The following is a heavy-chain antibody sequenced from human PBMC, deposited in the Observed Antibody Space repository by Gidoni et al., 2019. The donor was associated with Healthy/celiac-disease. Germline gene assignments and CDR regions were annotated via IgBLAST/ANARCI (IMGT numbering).Heavy chain of an antibody. D-gene: IGHD3-10*01. J-gene: IGHJ4*02. CDR1: GGSISSSSYY. V-gene: IGHV4-39*01. CDR3: ASEPRLTMVRGVTSGRGYFDY. CDR2: SYYSGST. Sequence: PGLVKPSETLSLTCTVSGGSISSSSYYWGWIRQPTGKGLEWIGSSYYSGSTYYNPSLKSVVTISVNTSKNQFSLKLSSVTAADTAVYYCASEPRLTMVRGVTSGRGYFDYWGQGTLVTVSS.